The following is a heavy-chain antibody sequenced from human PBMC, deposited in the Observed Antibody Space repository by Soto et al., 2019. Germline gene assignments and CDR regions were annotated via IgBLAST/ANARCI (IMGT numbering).Heavy chain of an antibody. D-gene: IGHD4-17*01. V-gene: IGHV3-48*02. CDR1: GFSFSNYS. CDR3: ARLPKRTTVTS. CDR2: ITSTSGTI. Sequence: EVQLVESGGGLGQPGGSLRLSCAASGFSFSNYSMNWVRQAPGKGLEWVSYITSTSGTIYYATTVKGRFTTSRDNAKNSLYLHMNSLRDEDTAVYYCARLPKRTTVTSWGRGTLVTVSS. J-gene: IGHJ4*02.